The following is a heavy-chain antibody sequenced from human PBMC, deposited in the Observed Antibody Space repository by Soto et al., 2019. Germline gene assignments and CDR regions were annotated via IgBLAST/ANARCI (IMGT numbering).Heavy chain of an antibody. V-gene: IGHV3-21*01. CDR2: ISSSSSYI. CDR1: GFTFSSYS. CDR3: ARGLSAKTYCGGDCYHPYYFDY. D-gene: IGHD2-21*01. Sequence: GGSLRLSCAASGFTFSSYSMNWVRQAPGKGLEWVSSISSSSSYIYYADSVKGRFTISRDNAKNSLYLQMNSLRAEDTAVYYCARGLSAKTYCGGDCYHPYYFDYWGQGTLVTVSS. J-gene: IGHJ4*02.